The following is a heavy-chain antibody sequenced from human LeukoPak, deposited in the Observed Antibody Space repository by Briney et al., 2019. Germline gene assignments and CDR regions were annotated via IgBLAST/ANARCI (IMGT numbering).Heavy chain of an antibody. D-gene: IGHD5-12*01. CDR1: GFTFSNYA. CDR3: VKGGYDYIEIAYFDY. J-gene: IGHJ4*02. CDR2: IIGSNGAT. V-gene: IGHV3-23*01. Sequence: GGSLRLSCAASGFTFSNYAMNWVRQAPGKGLEWVSLIIGSNGATFYADSVKGRFTTSRDTSKNTLYLQMNSLRAEDTAVYYCVKGGYDYIEIAYFDYWGQGALVTVSS.